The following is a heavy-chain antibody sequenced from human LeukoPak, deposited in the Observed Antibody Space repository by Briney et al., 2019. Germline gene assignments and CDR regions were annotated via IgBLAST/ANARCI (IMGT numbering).Heavy chain of an antibody. D-gene: IGHD6-13*01. CDR3: ARGGIAAPYYYMDV. Sequence: SETLSLTCTVSGGSITSSSYYWGWIRQPPGKGLQWIGSFYYSGSTYYNPSLKGRVTIYVDTSKNQFSLKLSSVTAADTAVYYCARGGIAAPYYYMDVWGKGTTVTISS. CDR2: FYYSGST. J-gene: IGHJ6*03. V-gene: IGHV4-39*07. CDR1: GGSITSSSYY.